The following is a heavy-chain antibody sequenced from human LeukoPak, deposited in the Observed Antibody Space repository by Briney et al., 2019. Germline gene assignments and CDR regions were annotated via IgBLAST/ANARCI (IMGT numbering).Heavy chain of an antibody. CDR2: IIPIFGTA. CDR3: ARTFWDTVTKGFYYYYMDV. Sequence: SVKVSCKASGGTFSRYAISWVRQAPGQGLEWMGGIIPIFGTANYAQKFQGRVTITADKSTSTAYMELSSLRSEDTAVYYCARTFWDTVTKGFYYYYMDVWGKGTTVTVSS. V-gene: IGHV1-69*06. D-gene: IGHD4-17*01. CDR1: GGTFSRYA. J-gene: IGHJ6*03.